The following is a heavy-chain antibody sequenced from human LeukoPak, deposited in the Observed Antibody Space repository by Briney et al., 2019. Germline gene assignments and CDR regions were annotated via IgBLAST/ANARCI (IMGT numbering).Heavy chain of an antibody. V-gene: IGHV3-53*01. CDR3: ARFYYDSSGSIPLDY. J-gene: IGHJ4*02. Sequence: GGSLRLSCAASGFTVSSNYMSWVRQAPGKGLEWVSVIYSGGSTYYADSVKGRFTISRDNSKNTLYLQMNSLRAEDTAVYYCARFYYDSSGSIPLDYWGQGTLVTVSS. D-gene: IGHD3-22*01. CDR1: GFTVSSNY. CDR2: IYSGGST.